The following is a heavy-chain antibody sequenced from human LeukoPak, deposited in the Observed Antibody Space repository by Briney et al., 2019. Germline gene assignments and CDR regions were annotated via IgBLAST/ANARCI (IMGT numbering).Heavy chain of an antibody. D-gene: IGHD1-26*01. CDR3: ASSPLRGSYYSADAFDI. CDR2: IYYSGST. J-gene: IGHJ3*02. V-gene: IGHV4-39*07. Sequence: SETLSLTCTVSGGSISSSSYYWGWIRQPPGEGLEWIGSIYYSGSTYYNPSLKSRVTISVDTSKNQFSLKLSSVTAADTAVYYCASSPLRGSYYSADAFDIWGQGTMVTVSS. CDR1: GGSISSSSYY.